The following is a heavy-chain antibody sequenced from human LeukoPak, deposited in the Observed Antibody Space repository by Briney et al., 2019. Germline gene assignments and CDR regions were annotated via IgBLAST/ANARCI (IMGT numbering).Heavy chain of an antibody. J-gene: IGHJ5*02. Sequence: KSSQTLSLTCTVSGGSISSDGYYWSWIRQHPGKGLEWIGYIYDSGSTYYNPSLKSRLTISVDTSKNQFSPKLNSVTAADTAVYYCARGYAPFDPWGQGTLVTVSS. CDR3: ARGYAPFDP. D-gene: IGHD5-12*01. CDR1: GGSISSDGYY. CDR2: IYDSGST. V-gene: IGHV4-31*03.